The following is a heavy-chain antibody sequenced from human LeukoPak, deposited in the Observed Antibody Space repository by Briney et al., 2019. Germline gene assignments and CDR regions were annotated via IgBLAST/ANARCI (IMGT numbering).Heavy chain of an antibody. J-gene: IGHJ3*02. CDR3: ASYCSGGSCYSDAFDI. D-gene: IGHD2-15*01. CDR1: GGSISSYY. CDR2: IYYSGST. Sequence: SETLSLPCTVSGGSISSYYWSWIRQPPGKGLEWMGYIYYSGSTHYHPSLKRRVTISVDTSKNQCSLKLSSVTAADTAVYYCASYCSGGSCYSDAFDIWGQGTMVTVSS. V-gene: IGHV4-59*01.